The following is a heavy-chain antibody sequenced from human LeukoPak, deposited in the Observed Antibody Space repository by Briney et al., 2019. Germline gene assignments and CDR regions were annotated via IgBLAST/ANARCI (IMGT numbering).Heavy chain of an antibody. CDR1: GFTFSSYG. Sequence: GGSLRLSCAASGFTFSSYGMHWVRQAPGKGLEWVAFIRYDGSNKYYADSVKGRFTISRDNSKNTLYLQMNSLRAEDTAVYYCARVSFGYDSSGYYGYWGQGTLVTVSS. J-gene: IGHJ4*02. V-gene: IGHV3-30*02. CDR2: IRYDGSNK. D-gene: IGHD3-22*01. CDR3: ARVSFGYDSSGYYGY.